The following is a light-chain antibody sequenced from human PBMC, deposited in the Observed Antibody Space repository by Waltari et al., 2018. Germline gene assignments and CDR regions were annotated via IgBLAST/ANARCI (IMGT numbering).Light chain of an antibody. CDR1: QSLLYSPNNKKC. CDR3: QQYYTTPYT. CDR2: WAS. V-gene: IGKV4-1*01. J-gene: IGKJ2*01. Sequence: DIVMTQSPDSLAVSLGERAPVQCKSSQSLLYSPNNKKCLAWYQQKPGQAPKLLIYWASTRESGVPDRFSGSGSGTDFTLTISSLQPEDVAIYYCQQYYTTPYTFGQGTKLEIK.